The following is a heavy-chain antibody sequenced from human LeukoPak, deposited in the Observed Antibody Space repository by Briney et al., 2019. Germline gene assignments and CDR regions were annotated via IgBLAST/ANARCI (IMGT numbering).Heavy chain of an antibody. Sequence: PSETLSLTCTVSGGSISSSSYYWGWIRQPPGRGLEWIGSIYYSGSTYYNPSLKSRVTISVDTSKNQFSLKLSSVTAADTAVYYCARVGINWGVPRNYFGYWGQGTLVTVSS. V-gene: IGHV4-39*07. CDR2: IYYSGST. D-gene: IGHD7-27*01. J-gene: IGHJ4*02. CDR1: GGSISSSSYY. CDR3: ARVGINWGVPRNYFGY.